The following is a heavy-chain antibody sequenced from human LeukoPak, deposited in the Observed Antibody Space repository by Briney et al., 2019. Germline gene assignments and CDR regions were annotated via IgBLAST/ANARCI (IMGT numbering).Heavy chain of an antibody. CDR1: GYTFTGYY. D-gene: IGHD1-26*01. J-gene: IGHJ4*02. CDR3: ARDSVEWELLMDY. V-gene: IGHV1-2*02. Sequence: ASVKVSCKASGYTFTGYYMHWVRQAPGQGLEWMGWINPSSGGTNYAQKFQGRVTMTRDTSISTAYMELSRLRSDDTAVYYCARDSVEWELLMDYWGQGTLVTVSS. CDR2: INPSSGGT.